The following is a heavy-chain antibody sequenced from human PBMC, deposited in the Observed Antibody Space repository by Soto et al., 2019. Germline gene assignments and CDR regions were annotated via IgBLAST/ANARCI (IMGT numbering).Heavy chain of an antibody. Sequence: ASVKVSCKASGYTFTSYAMHWVRQAPGQRLEWMGWINAGNGNTKYSQKFQGRVTITRDTSASTAYMELSSLRSEDTAVYYCASWDYSSSSHGIYAFDIWGPGTMVTVSS. CDR1: GYTFTSYA. CDR3: ASWDYSSSSHGIYAFDI. CDR2: INAGNGNT. V-gene: IGHV1-3*01. D-gene: IGHD6-6*01. J-gene: IGHJ3*02.